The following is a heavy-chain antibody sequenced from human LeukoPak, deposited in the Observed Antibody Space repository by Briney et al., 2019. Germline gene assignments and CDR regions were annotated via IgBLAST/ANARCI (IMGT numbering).Heavy chain of an antibody. CDR3: ARGSGRSGSYISHFDY. V-gene: IGHV1-46*01. D-gene: IGHD1-26*01. CDR1: GYTFTSYY. J-gene: IGHJ4*02. CDR2: INPSGGST. Sequence: GASVKVSCKASGYTFTSYYMHWVRQAPGQGLEWMGIINPSGGSTSYAQKFQGRVTMTRDTSTSTVYMELSSLRSEDTAVYYCARGSGRSGSYISHFDYWGQGTLVTVSS.